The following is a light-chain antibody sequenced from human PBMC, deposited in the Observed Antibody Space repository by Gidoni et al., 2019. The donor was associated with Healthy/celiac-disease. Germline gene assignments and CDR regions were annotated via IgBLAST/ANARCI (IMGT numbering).Light chain of an antibody. CDR2: GPA. J-gene: IGKJ1*01. CDR1: QSVSSSY. V-gene: IGKV3-20*01. Sequence: EIVSTQSPGTLSLSPGERATLSCRASQSVSSSYLAWYQQKPGQAPRLLIYGPASRATGIPDRFSRSGSGADFTLTISRLDPEDFAVYYCQQYGSSPWTFGQWTRVEIK. CDR3: QQYGSSPWT.